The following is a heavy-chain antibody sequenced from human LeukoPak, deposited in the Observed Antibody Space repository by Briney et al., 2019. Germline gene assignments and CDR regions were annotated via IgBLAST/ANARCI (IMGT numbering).Heavy chain of an antibody. J-gene: IGHJ3*02. D-gene: IGHD2-21*02. Sequence: SVKVSCKASGGTFSSYAISWVRQAPGQGLEWMGGIIPIFGTANYAQKFQGRVTITADESTSTAYMELSSLRSEDTAMYYCAISLCGGDCFRSLSFDIWGQGTMVTVSS. CDR2: IIPIFGTA. CDR1: GGTFSSYA. V-gene: IGHV1-69*13. CDR3: AISLCGGDCFRSLSFDI.